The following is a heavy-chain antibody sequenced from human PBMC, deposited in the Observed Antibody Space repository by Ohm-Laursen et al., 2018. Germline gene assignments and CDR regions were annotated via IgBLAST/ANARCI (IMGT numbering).Heavy chain of an antibody. CDR3: ARDGLLWPGAFDP. CDR2: ISVSGAGT. CDR1: GFTFSNYA. V-gene: IGHV3-23*01. D-gene: IGHD3-10*01. J-gene: IGHJ5*02. Sequence: SLRLSCAASGFTFSNYAMSWVRQAPGKGLEWVSGISVSGAGTNYADSVKGRFTISRDNSKNTLHLQMNSLRADDTAVYYCARDGLLWPGAFDPWGQGTLVTVSS.